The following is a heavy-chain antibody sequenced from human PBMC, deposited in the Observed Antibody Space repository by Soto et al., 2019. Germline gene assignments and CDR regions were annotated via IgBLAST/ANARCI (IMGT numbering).Heavy chain of an antibody. V-gene: IGHV4-34*01. CDR3: ARGRWLQSAPFDY. J-gene: IGHJ4*02. D-gene: IGHD5-12*01. CDR1: GGSFSGYY. CDR2: IDHSGST. Sequence: SETLSLTCAVYGGSFSGYYWSWIRQPPGKGLEWIGEIDHSGSTNYNPSLKSRVTISVDTSKNQFSLKLSSVTAADTAVYYCARGRWLQSAPFDYWGQGTLVTVSS.